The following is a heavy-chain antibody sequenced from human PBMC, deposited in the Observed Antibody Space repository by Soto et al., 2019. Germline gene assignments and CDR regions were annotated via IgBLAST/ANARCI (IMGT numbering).Heavy chain of an antibody. CDR1: GGSVSSGNYY. CDR2: IYYTGST. CDR3: ASALYCSGGSCSFDP. V-gene: IGHV4-61*01. Sequence: QVQLQESGPGLVKPSETLSLTCTVSGGSVSSGNYYWSWIRQPPGKGLEWIGFIYYTGSTRYNPSRKSRVTRSIDTSTNQFSLKLTSVTAADTAVYYCASALYCSGGSCSFDPWGQGTLVTVSS. D-gene: IGHD2-15*01. J-gene: IGHJ5*02.